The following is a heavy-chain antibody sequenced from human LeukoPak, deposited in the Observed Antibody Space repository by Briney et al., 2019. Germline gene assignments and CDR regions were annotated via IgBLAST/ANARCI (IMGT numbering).Heavy chain of an antibody. J-gene: IGHJ5*02. CDR3: AREEITMVRGVKGSNWFDP. CDR2: IYYSGST. CDR1: GGSISSYY. D-gene: IGHD3-10*01. Sequence: ASETLSLTCTVSGGSISSYYWSWIRQPPGKGLEWIGYIYYSGSTNYNPSLKSRVTISVDTSKNQFSLKLSSVTAADTAVYYCAREEITMVRGVKGSNWFDPWGQGTLVTVSS. V-gene: IGHV4-59*01.